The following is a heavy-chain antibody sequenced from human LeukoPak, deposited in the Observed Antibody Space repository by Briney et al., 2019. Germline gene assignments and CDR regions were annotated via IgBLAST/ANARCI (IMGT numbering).Heavy chain of an antibody. CDR3: AKDSPQYSGYDDLGLMDV. CDR1: GFTVSNNY. CDR2: IYSGGST. D-gene: IGHD5-12*01. Sequence: GGSLRLSCAASGFTVSNNYMSWVRQAPGKGLEWISIIYSGGSTYYADSVKGRFTISRDNSRNTLDLQMDSLKAEDTAVYYCAKDSPQYSGYDDLGLMDVWGQGTTVTVSS. J-gene: IGHJ6*02. V-gene: IGHV3-53*05.